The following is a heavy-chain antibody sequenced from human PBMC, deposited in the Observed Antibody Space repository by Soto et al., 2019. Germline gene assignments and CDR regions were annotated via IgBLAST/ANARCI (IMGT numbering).Heavy chain of an antibody. J-gene: IGHJ5*02. CDR1: GFSFGDSA. V-gene: IGHV3-49*04. CDR2: IKSERNGGTK. D-gene: IGHD2-2*01. CDR3: ARNQGYCTTTNCYGVWFAP. Sequence: VQLVESGGGLVQPGRSLRLSCSAFGFSFGDSAMSWVRQAPGKGLEWIGFIKSERNGGTKEYAASVKARFSVTRDDYTSIAYLHMNRMNSQDTAVYYCARNQGYCTTTNCYGVWFAPWGQGTLVTVSS.